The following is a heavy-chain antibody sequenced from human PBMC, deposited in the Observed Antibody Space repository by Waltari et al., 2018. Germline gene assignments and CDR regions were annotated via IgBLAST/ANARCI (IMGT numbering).Heavy chain of an antibody. CDR3: ARDYTLSLWFGEL. CDR1: GFTFSSYW. D-gene: IGHD3-10*01. J-gene: IGHJ4*02. CDR2: IKQDVSEK. V-gene: IGHV3-7*01. Sequence: EVQLVESGGGLVQPGGSLRLSCAASGFTFSSYWMSWVRQAPGKGLEWVANIKQDVSEKYYVDSVKGRFTISRDNAKNSLYLQMNSLRAEDTAVYYCARDYTLSLWFGELRGQGTLVTVSS.